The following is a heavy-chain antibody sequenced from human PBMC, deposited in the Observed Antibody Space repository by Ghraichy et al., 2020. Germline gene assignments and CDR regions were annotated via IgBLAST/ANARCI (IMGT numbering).Heavy chain of an antibody. CDR1: GFTFSTHA. CDR3: VKPDLTAPWPCFDY. D-gene: IGHD1-14*01. J-gene: IGHJ4*02. V-gene: IGHV3-23*01. Sequence: GGSLRLSCGASGFTFSTHAMSWVRQAPGKGLEWVCTISDVGHATYYADAVKGRFAVSRDNSENTLHLQMNSLRDDDAAVYYCVKPDLTAPWPCFDYWGQGTLVTVSS. CDR2: ISDVGHAT.